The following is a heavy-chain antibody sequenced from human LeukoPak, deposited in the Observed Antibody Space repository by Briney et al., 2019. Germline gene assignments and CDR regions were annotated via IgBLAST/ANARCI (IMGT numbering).Heavy chain of an antibody. CDR1: GYTLTELS. J-gene: IGHJ4*02. D-gene: IGHD6-13*01. CDR2: ISAYNGNT. V-gene: IGHV1-18*01. CDR3: ARGIHPDY. Sequence: ASVKVSCKVSGYTLTELSMHWVRQAPGKGLEWMGWISAYNGNTNYAQKLQGRVTMTTDTSTSTAYMELRSLRSDDTAVYYCARGIHPDYWGQGTLVTVSS.